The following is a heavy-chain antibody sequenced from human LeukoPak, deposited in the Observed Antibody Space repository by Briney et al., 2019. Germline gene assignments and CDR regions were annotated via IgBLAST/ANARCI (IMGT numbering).Heavy chain of an antibody. Sequence: PGGSLRLSCAASGFTFDDYAMHWVRQAPGKGLEWVSGISWNSGSIGYADSVKGRFTISRDNAKNSLYLQMNSLRAEDTALYYCAKDRGPKLAGFDYWGQGTLVTVSS. CDR1: GFTFDDYA. V-gene: IGHV3-9*01. CDR3: AKDRGPKLAGFDY. CDR2: ISWNSGSI. J-gene: IGHJ4*02. D-gene: IGHD6-19*01.